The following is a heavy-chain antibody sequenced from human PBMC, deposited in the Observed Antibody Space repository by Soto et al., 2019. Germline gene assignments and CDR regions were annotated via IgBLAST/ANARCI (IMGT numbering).Heavy chain of an antibody. Sequence: QVQLVQSGAEVKKPGSSXXXXXXASGGTFSXYAIXWVRQAPGQGLEWMGGIIPIFGTANYAQKFQGRVTITADESTSTAYMELSSLRSEDTAVYYXXXXXXXXXXXXXLFDYWGQGTLVTVSS. CDR3: XXXXXXXXXXXXLFDY. V-gene: IGHV1-69*12. J-gene: IGHJ4*02. CDR2: IIPIFGTA. CDR1: GGTFSXYA.